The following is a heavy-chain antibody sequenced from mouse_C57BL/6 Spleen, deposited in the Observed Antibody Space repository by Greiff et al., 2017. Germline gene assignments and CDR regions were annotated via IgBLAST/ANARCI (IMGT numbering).Heavy chain of an antibody. D-gene: IGHD2-2*01. Sequence: EVQLVESGGGLVKPGGSLKLSCAASGFTFSDYGMHWVRQAPEKGLEWVAYISSGSSTIYYADTVKGRFTISRDNAKNTLFLQMTSLRSEDTAMYYCARGGYDDAMDYWGQGTSVTVSS. CDR1: GFTFSDYG. CDR3: ARGGYDDAMDY. V-gene: IGHV5-17*01. CDR2: ISSGSSTI. J-gene: IGHJ4*01.